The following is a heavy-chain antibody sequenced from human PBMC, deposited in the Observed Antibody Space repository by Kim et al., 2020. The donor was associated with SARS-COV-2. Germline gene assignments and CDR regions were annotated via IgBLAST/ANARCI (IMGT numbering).Heavy chain of an antibody. CDR2: ISSSSIYI. D-gene: IGHD6-13*01. Sequence: GGSLRLSCAASGFTFSSYSMNWVRQAPGKGLEWVSSISSSSIYIYYADSVKSRFTISRDNAKNSLYLQMNSLRAEDTAVYYCARDLYSCSWYEGYYYYGMDVWGQGTTVTVSS. J-gene: IGHJ6*02. V-gene: IGHV3-21*01. CDR1: GFTFSSYS. CDR3: ARDLYSCSWYEGYYYYGMDV.